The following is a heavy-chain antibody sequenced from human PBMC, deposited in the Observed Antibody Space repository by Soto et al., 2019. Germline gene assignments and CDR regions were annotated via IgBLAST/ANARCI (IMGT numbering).Heavy chain of an antibody. J-gene: IGHJ6*02. CDR2: IYYSGST. CDR3: ARLRDRFRDHFWSGYFYYYYGMDV. D-gene: IGHD3-3*02. Sequence: SETLSLTCTVSGGSISSSSYYWGWIRQPPGKGLDLIGSIYYSGSTYYNPSPKSRVTISVDTSKNQFSLKLSSVTAADTAVYYCARLRDRFRDHFWSGYFYYYYGMDVWGQGTTVT. V-gene: IGHV4-39*01. CDR1: GGSISSSSYY.